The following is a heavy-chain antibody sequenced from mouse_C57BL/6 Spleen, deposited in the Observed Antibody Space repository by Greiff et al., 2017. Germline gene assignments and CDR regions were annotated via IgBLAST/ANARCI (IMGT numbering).Heavy chain of an antibody. J-gene: IGHJ4*01. D-gene: IGHD1-1*01. CDR1: GYAFSSYW. CDR3: ARPITTVVAHYYAMDY. CDR2: IYPGDGDT. V-gene: IGHV1-80*01. Sequence: VQVVESGAELVKPGASVKISCKASGYAFSSYWMNWVKQRPGKGLEWIGQIYPGDGDTNYNGKFKGKATLTADKSSSTAYMQLSSLTSEDSAVYFCARPITTVVAHYYAMDYWGQGTSVTVSS.